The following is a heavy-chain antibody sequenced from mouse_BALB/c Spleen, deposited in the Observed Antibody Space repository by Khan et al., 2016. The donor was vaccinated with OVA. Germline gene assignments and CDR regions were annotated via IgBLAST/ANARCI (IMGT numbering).Heavy chain of an antibody. V-gene: IGHV2-6-7*01. CDR1: GFSLTGYG. CDR3: ARGTDDYALYAMDY. Sequence: QMQLEESGPGLVAPSQSLSITCTVSGFSLTGYGVNWVRQPPGKGLVWLGMIWGDGSSDYNSALKSRLSISKDNSKSQVFLKMNSLQTDDTARYYCARGTDDYALYAMDYWGQGTSVTVSS. J-gene: IGHJ4*01. CDR2: IWGDGSS. D-gene: IGHD2-4*01.